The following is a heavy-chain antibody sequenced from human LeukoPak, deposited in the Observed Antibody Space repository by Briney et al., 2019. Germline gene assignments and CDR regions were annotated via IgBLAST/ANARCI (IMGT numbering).Heavy chain of an antibody. CDR2: FIPIFGTA. J-gene: IGHJ4*02. CDR3: ARDRADRGYSGCYFDY. CDR1: GGTFSSYA. Sequence: ASVKVSCKASGGTFSSYAISWVRQAPGQGLEWMGGFIPIFGTANYAQKFQGRVTITADEPTSTAYMELSSLRSEDTAVYYCARDRADRGYSGCYFDYWGQGTLVTVSS. V-gene: IGHV1-69*13. D-gene: IGHD5-12*01.